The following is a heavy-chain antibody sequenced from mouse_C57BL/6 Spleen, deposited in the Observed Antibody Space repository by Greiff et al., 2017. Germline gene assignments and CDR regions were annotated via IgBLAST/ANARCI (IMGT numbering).Heavy chain of an antibody. CDR1: GYTFTSYG. Sequence: QVQLKESGAELARPGASVKLSCKASGYTFTSYGISWVKQRTGQGLEWIGEIYPRSGNTYYNEKFTGKATLTAYKSSSTSYMELRSLTSEDSAVDFCARCYYGSPYAMDYWGQGTSVTVSS. CDR2: IYPRSGNT. CDR3: ARCYYGSPYAMDY. V-gene: IGHV1-81*01. J-gene: IGHJ4*01. D-gene: IGHD1-1*01.